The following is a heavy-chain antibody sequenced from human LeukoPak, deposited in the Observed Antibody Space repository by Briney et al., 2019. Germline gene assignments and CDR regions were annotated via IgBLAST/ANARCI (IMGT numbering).Heavy chain of an antibody. D-gene: IGHD6-19*01. V-gene: IGHV3-21*01. Sequence: GGSLRLSCAASGFTFSSYSMNWVRQAPGKGLEWVSSISSSSSYIYYADSVKGRFTISRDNSKNTLYLQMNSLRAEDTAVYYCARVTGIYSSGWYDYYYYMDVWGKGTTVSISS. CDR3: ARVTGIYSSGWYDYYYYMDV. CDR2: ISSSSSYI. J-gene: IGHJ6*03. CDR1: GFTFSSYS.